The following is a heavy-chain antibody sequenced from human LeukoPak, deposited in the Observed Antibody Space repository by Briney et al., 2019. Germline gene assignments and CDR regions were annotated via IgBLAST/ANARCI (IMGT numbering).Heavy chain of an antibody. CDR1: KFTFSNYG. J-gene: IGHJ4*02. Sequence: GGSLRLSCAASKFTFSNYGMHWVRQAPGKGLEWVAVISSDGSNKYYADSVKGRFTISRDNSKNTLYLQMNSLRAEDTAVYYCAKDRDYYGSGSDYWGQGTLVTVSS. D-gene: IGHD3-10*01. CDR3: AKDRDYYGSGSDY. CDR2: ISSDGSNK. V-gene: IGHV3-30*18.